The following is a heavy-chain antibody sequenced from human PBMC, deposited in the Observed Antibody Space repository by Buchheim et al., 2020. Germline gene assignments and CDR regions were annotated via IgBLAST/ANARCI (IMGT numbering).Heavy chain of an antibody. D-gene: IGHD6-19*01. CDR1: GFTFSSYS. V-gene: IGHV3-48*01. J-gene: IGHJ4*02. CDR3: AREDSSGWEPYFDY. CDR2: ISSSSSTI. Sequence: EVQLVESGGDLVQPGGSLRLSCAASGFTFSSYSMNWVRQAPGKGLEWVSYISSSSSTIYYADSVKGRFTISRDNAKNSLYPQMNSLRAEDTAVYYCAREDSSGWEPYFDYWGQGTL.